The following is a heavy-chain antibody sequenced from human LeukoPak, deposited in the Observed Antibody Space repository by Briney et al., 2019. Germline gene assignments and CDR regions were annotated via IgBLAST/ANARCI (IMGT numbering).Heavy chain of an antibody. CDR2: INPSGGST. D-gene: IGHD6-13*01. CDR3: ARGGYSSSWYPASTDY. Sequence: ASVKVSCKASRYTFTSYYMHWVRQAPGQGLEWMGIINPSGGSTSYAQKFQGRVTMTRDTSTSTVYMELSSLRSEDTAVYYCARGGYSSSWYPASTDYWGQGTLVTVSS. V-gene: IGHV1-46*03. J-gene: IGHJ4*02. CDR1: RYTFTSYY.